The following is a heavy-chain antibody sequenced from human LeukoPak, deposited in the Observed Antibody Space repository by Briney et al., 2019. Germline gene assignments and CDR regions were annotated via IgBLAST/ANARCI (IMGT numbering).Heavy chain of an antibody. CDR1: GFTFSSYS. V-gene: IGHV3-21*01. CDR3: ARDCWDYGSGSYCGIDY. D-gene: IGHD3-10*01. CDR2: ISSGSSYI. Sequence: GGSLRLSCAASGFTFSSYSVNWVRQAPGKGLGWVSSISSGSSYIYYADSVKGRFTISRDNAKNSLYLQMNSLKAEDTAVYYCARDCWDYGSGSYCGIDYWGQGTLVTVSS. J-gene: IGHJ4*02.